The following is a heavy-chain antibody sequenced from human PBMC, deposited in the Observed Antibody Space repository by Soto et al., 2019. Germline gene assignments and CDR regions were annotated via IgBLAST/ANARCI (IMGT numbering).Heavy chain of an antibody. V-gene: IGHV3-23*01. Sequence: EVQLLESGGGLVQPGGSLRLSCSASGFTFSSYAMSLVRPAPGKGLEWVSAISGSGGSTYYADSVKGRFTISRDNSKNTLYLQMNIMRAEDTAVYYCAKDSPPHSYSSGWSPYYYYGMDVWGQGTPVTVSS. CDR1: GFTFSSYA. CDR2: ISGSGGST. D-gene: IGHD6-19*01. CDR3: AKDSPPHSYSSGWSPYYYYGMDV. J-gene: IGHJ6*02.